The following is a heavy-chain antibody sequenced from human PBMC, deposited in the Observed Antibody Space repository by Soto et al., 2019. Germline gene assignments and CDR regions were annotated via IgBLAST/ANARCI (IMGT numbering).Heavy chain of an antibody. V-gene: IGHV3-11*06. Sequence: GGSLRLSCAASGLTFSDYYMSWIRRAPGKGLEWVSYISSSSSYTNYADSVKGRFTISRDNAENSLYLQMNSLRAEDTAVYYCARDRTAFGVVSFWFDPWGQGTLVTVSS. J-gene: IGHJ5*02. CDR1: GLTFSDYY. CDR2: ISSSSSYT. D-gene: IGHD3-3*01. CDR3: ARDRTAFGVVSFWFDP.